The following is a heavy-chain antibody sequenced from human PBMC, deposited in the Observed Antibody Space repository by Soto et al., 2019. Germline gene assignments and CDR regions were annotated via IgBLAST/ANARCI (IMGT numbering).Heavy chain of an antibody. CDR2: ISYDGSNK. CDR1: GFTFSSYA. CDR3: ARDPYSSGLYQYFQH. J-gene: IGHJ1*01. D-gene: IGHD6-19*01. V-gene: IGHV3-30-3*01. Sequence: GGSLRLSCAASGFTFSSYAMHWVRQAPGKGLEWVAVISYDGSNKYYADSVKGRFTISRDNSKNTLYLQMNSLRAEDTAVYYCARDPYSSGLYQYFQHWGQGTLVTVSS.